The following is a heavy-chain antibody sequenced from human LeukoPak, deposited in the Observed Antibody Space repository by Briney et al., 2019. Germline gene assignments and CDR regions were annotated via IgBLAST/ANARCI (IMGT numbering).Heavy chain of an antibody. V-gene: IGHV4-39*07. CDR1: GGSISSSTSY. CDR2: INHSGTT. Sequence: PSETLSLTCTVSGGSISSSTSYWGWIRQPQGRGLGWIGEINHSGTTDYNPSLQSRVTISLDTSKNQFSLKVTSVTAADTAVYYCARVRLPPYYYYFYYMDVWGTGTTVTVSS. CDR3: ARVRLPPYYYYFYYMDV. D-gene: IGHD5-18*01. J-gene: IGHJ6*03.